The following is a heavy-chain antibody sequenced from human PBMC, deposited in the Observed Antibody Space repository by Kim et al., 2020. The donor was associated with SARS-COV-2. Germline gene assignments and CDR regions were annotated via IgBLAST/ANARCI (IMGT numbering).Heavy chain of an antibody. CDR1: GFTFSSYE. V-gene: IGHV3-48*03. CDR3: ARGPNNSPFDY. D-gene: IGHD1-1*01. Sequence: GGSLRHSCAASGFTFSSYEMNWVRQAPGKGLEWVSYIIGSGTTIYYADSVRGRFTISRDNDKNSLYLQMNSLRAEDTAVYYCARGPNNSPFDYWGQGTLVTASS. J-gene: IGHJ4*02. CDR2: IIGSGTTI.